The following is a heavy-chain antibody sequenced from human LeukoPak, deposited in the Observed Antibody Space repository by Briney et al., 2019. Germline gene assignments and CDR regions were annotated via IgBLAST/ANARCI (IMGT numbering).Heavy chain of an antibody. CDR3: ARHVGIAAHGKDY. CDR2: IVVGSGNT. V-gene: IGHV1-58*01. J-gene: IGHJ4*02. Sequence: SVKVSCKASGFTFTSSAVQWVRQARGQRLEWIGWIVVGSGNTNYAQKLQGRVTMTTDTSTSTAYMELRSLRSDDTAVYYCARHVGIAAHGKDYWGQGTLVTVSS. D-gene: IGHD6-6*01. CDR1: GFTFTSSA.